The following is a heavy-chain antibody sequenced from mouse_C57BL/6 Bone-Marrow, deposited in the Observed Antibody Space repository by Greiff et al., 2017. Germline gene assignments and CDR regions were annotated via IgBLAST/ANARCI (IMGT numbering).Heavy chain of an antibody. CDR2: IDPSDSYT. Sequence: QVQLQQPGAELVMPGASVKLSCKASGYTFTSYWMHWVKQRPGQGLEWIGEIDPSDSYTNYNQKFKGKSTLTADKSSSTAYMQLSSLTSEDSAVYYCARERDYYGSSYAWFAYWGQGTLVTVSA. CDR3: ARERDYYGSSYAWFAY. J-gene: IGHJ3*01. V-gene: IGHV1-69*01. CDR1: GYTFTSYW. D-gene: IGHD1-1*01.